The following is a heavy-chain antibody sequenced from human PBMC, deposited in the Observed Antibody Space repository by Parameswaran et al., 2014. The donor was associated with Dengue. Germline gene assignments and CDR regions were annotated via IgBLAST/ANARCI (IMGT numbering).Heavy chain of an antibody. D-gene: IGHD2-2*01. CDR3: ARDTVVVVPAAIRVNNYYYGMDV. J-gene: IGHJ6*02. Sequence: PGASVKVSCKASGYTFTSYGISWVRQAPGQGLEWMGWISAYNGNTNYAQKLQGRVTMTTDTSTSTAYMELRSLRSDDTAVYYCARDTVVVVPAAIRVNNYYYGMDVWGQGTTVTVSS. V-gene: IGHV1-18*01. CDR2: ISAYNGNT. CDR1: GYTFTSYG.